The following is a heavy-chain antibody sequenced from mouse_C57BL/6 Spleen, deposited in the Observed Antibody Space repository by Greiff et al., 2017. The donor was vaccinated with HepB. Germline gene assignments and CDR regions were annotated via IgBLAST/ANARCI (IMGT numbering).Heavy chain of an antibody. CDR1: GYAFSSSW. CDR2: IYPGDGDT. CDR3: ARIEDSQAWFAY. Sequence: LVEPGASVKISCKASGYAFSSSWMNWVKQRPGKGLEWIGRIYPGDGDTNYNGKFKGKATLTADKSSSTAYMQLSSLTSEDSAVYFCARIEDSQAWFAYWGQGTLVTVSA. V-gene: IGHV1-82*01. J-gene: IGHJ3*01.